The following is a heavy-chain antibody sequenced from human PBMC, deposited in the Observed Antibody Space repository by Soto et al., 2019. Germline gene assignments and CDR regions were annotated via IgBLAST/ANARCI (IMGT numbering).Heavy chain of an antibody. J-gene: IGHJ6*02. Sequence: GGSLRLSCAASGFTFSSYEMNWVRQAPGKGLEWVSYISSSGSTIYYADSVKGRFTISRDNAKNSLYLQMNSLRAEDTAVYYCARANRNPGNYCYYGMDVWGQGTTVTVSS. CDR1: GFTFSSYE. V-gene: IGHV3-48*03. CDR3: ARANRNPGNYCYYGMDV. CDR2: ISSSGSTI.